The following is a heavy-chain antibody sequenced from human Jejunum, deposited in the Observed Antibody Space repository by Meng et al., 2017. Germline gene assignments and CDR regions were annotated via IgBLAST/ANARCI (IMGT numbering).Heavy chain of an antibody. D-gene: IGHD6-19*01. Sequence: QVRPVQSGAEGRKPGGSVKVSCKASGYTFTSYAMHWVRQAPAQRLEWMGWINAGNGNTKYSQKFQGRVTITRDTSASTAYMDLSSLRSEDTAVYYCAREGIAVAGPDYWGQGTLVTVSS. CDR1: GYTFTSYA. CDR2: INAGNGNT. J-gene: IGHJ4*02. V-gene: IGHV1-3*01. CDR3: AREGIAVAGPDY.